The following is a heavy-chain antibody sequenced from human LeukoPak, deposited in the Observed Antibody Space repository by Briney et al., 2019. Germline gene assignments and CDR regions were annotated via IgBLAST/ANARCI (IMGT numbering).Heavy chain of an antibody. D-gene: IGHD2-2*01. J-gene: IGHJ4*02. CDR1: GGSISSSSYY. CDR3: ARRYCSSTSCPEFDY. Sequence: KPSETLSLTCTVSGGSISSSSYYWGWIRQPPGKGLEWIGSIYYSGSTYYNPSLKSRVTISVDTSKNQFSLKLSSVTAADTAVYYCARRYCSSTSCPEFDYWGQGTLVTVS. CDR2: IYYSGST. V-gene: IGHV4-39*01.